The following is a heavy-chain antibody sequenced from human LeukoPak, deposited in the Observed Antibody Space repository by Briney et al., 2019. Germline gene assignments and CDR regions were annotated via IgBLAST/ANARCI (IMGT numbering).Heavy chain of an antibody. CDR3: ASAGDSYFSDSSGYYPFDY. CDR1: GFTFSSYG. V-gene: IGHV3-30*02. Sequence: GGSLRLSCAASGFTFSSYGMHWVRQAPGKGLEWVAFIRYDGSNKYYADSVKGRFTISRDNSKNTLYLQMNSLRAEDTAVYYCASAGDSYFSDSSGYYPFDYWGQGTLVTVSS. CDR2: IRYDGSNK. J-gene: IGHJ4*02. D-gene: IGHD3-22*01.